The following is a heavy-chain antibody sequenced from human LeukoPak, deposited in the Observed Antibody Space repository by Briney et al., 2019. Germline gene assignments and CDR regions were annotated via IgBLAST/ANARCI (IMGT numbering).Heavy chain of an antibody. CDR1: GFTFRSIG. CDR3: AKDPSRIAARPDHFDY. CDR2: ISGSGDST. D-gene: IGHD6-6*01. V-gene: IGHV3-23*01. J-gene: IGHJ4*02. Sequence: GGSLRLSCAASGFTFRSIGMSWVRQAPGKGLEWVSGISGSGDSTYYADSMKGRFTISRDNSKNTLYMQMNSLRAEDTAAYYCAKDPSRIAARPDHFDYWGQGTLVTVSS.